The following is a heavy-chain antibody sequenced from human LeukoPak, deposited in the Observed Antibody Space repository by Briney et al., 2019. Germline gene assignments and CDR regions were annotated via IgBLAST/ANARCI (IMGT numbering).Heavy chain of an antibody. CDR2: IYYSGST. CDR3: ARGAIRWVVPAAITDNFYYGMDV. D-gene: IGHD2-2*01. V-gene: IGHV4-59*12. CDR1: GGSISSYY. Sequence: SETLSLTCTVSGGSISSYYWSWIRQPPGKGLEWIGYIYYSGSTNYNPSLKSRVTISVDTSKNQFSLKLSSVTAADTAVYYCARGAIRWVVPAAITDNFYYGMDVWGQGTTVTVSS. J-gene: IGHJ6*02.